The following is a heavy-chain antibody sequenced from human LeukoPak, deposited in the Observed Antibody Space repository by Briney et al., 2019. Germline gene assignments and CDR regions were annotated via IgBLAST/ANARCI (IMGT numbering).Heavy chain of an antibody. Sequence: ASVKVSCKASGYTFTSYDINWVRQATGQGLEWMGWMNPNSGNTGYAQKFQGRVTMTRNTSISTAYMELSSLRSEDTAVYYCAGGSPLLAARHRYWGQGTLVTVSS. CDR2: MNPNSGNT. CDR1: GYTFTSYD. V-gene: IGHV1-8*01. D-gene: IGHD6-6*01. CDR3: AGGSPLLAARHRY. J-gene: IGHJ4*02.